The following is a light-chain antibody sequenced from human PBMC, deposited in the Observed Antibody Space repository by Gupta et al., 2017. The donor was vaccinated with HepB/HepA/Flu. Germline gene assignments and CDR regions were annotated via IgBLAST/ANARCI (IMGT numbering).Light chain of an antibody. CDR3: SSYKSSSTHGI. CDR2: EVS. J-gene: IGLJ2*01. V-gene: IGLV2-14*01. CDR1: SSGVGGHYY. Sequence: QSAPTQPASVSASPGHSITISCTGISSGVGGHYYVSWYQQHPGKAPKLMMYEVSTRPSGVSNRFSGSKSGGTASLTISGLQAEEEAEYYCSSYKSSSTHGIFGGGTKLTVL.